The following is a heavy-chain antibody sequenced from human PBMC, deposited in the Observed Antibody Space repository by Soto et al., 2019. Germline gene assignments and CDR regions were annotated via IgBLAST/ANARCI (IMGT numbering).Heavy chain of an antibody. CDR3: ARDARKMTTVTTFDY. Sequence: GGSLRLSCAASGFTFSSYEMNWVRQAPGKGLEWVSYISSSGSTIYYADSLKGRFTISRDNAKNSLYLQMNSQRAEDTAVYYCARDARKMTTVTTFDYWGQGTLVTVSS. J-gene: IGHJ4*02. CDR2: ISSSGSTI. CDR1: GFTFSSYE. D-gene: IGHD4-17*01. V-gene: IGHV3-48*03.